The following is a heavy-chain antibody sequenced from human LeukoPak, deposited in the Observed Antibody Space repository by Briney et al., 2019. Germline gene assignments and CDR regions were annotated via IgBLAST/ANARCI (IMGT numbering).Heavy chain of an antibody. D-gene: IGHD4-17*01. CDR3: ARDMYGDLFEEGFDY. V-gene: IGHV1-69*05. CDR2: IIPIFGTA. J-gene: IGHJ4*02. CDR1: GGTFSSYA. Sequence: SVKVSCKASGGTFSSYAISWVRQAPGQGLEWMGGIIPIFGTANYAQRFQGRVTITTDESTSTAYMELSSLRSEDTAVYYCARDMYGDLFEEGFDYWGQGTLVTVSS.